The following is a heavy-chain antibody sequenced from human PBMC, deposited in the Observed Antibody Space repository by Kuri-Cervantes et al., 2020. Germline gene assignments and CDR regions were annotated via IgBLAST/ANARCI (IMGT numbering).Heavy chain of an antibody. CDR1: GFTFSSYA. D-gene: IGHD1-26*01. CDR3: AKDIGQIYYYYYGMDV. Sequence: GGSLRLSCAASGFTFSSYAMHWVRQAPGKGLEWVAVISYDGSNKYYADSVKGRFTISRDNSKNTLYLQMNSLRAEDTAVYYCAKDIGQIYYYYYGMDVWGQGTTVTVSS. V-gene: IGHV3-30-3*01. CDR2: ISYDGSNK. J-gene: IGHJ6*02.